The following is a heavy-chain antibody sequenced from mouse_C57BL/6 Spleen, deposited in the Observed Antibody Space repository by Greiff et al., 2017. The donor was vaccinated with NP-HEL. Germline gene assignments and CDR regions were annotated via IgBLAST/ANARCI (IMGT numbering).Heavy chain of an antibody. J-gene: IGHJ1*03. D-gene: IGHD1-1*01. Sequence: QVQLQQSGAELAKPGASVMLSCKASGYTFTSYWMHWVKQRPGQGLAWIGYINPSSGYPKYNQKFKDKATLTADKSSSTAYMQLSSLTYEDSAVYYCARPYDYGSKDWYFDVWGTGTTVTVSS. CDR3: ARPYDYGSKDWYFDV. CDR1: GYTFTSYW. CDR2: INPSSGYP. V-gene: IGHV1-7*01.